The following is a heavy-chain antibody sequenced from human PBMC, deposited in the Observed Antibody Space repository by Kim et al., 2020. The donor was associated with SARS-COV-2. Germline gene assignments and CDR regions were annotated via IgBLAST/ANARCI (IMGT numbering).Heavy chain of an antibody. CDR1: GFTFSSYW. Sequence: GGSLRLSCAASGFTFSSYWMSWVRQAPGKGLEWVANIKQDGSEKYYVDSVKGRFTISRDNAKNSLYLQMNSLRAEDTAVYYCARDGSSYPLTYFDYWGQGTLVTVSS. D-gene: IGHD6-13*01. V-gene: IGHV3-7*03. J-gene: IGHJ4*02. CDR3: ARDGSSYPLTYFDY. CDR2: IKQDGSEK.